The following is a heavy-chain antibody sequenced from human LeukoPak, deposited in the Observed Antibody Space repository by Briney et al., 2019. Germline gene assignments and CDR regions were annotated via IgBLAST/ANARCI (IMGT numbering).Heavy chain of an antibody. J-gene: IGHJ4*02. CDR1: GYTFTGYY. CDR2: INPNSGGT. Sequence: ASVKVSCKASGYTFTGYYMHWVRQAPGQGLEWMGWINPNSGGTNYAQKFQGRVTMTRDTSISTAYMELSRLRSDDTAVYYCARASITIFGVATFDYWGQGTLVTVSS. V-gene: IGHV1-2*02. CDR3: ARASITIFGVATFDY. D-gene: IGHD3-3*01.